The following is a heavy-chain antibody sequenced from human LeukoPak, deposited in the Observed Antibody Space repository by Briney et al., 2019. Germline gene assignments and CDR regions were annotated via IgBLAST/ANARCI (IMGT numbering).Heavy chain of an antibody. Sequence: GGSLRLSCAAPGFTFSSYAMHWVRQAPGKGLEWVAVISYDGSNKYYADSVKGRFTISRDNSKNTLYLQMNSLRAEDTAVYYCARDDCSSTSCYKNFDYWGQGTLVTVSS. D-gene: IGHD2-2*02. V-gene: IGHV3-30-3*01. CDR1: GFTFSSYA. J-gene: IGHJ4*02. CDR2: ISYDGSNK. CDR3: ARDDCSSTSCYKNFDY.